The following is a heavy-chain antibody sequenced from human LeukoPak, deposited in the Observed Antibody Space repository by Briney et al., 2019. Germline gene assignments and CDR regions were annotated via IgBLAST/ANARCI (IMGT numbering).Heavy chain of an antibody. CDR2: ISAYNGNT. V-gene: IGHV1-18*01. D-gene: IGHD2-2*01. CDR3: ARIPGYCSSTSCSWVWAFDY. J-gene: IGHJ4*02. CDR1: GYTFTSYG. Sequence: GASVKVSCKASGYTFTSYGISWVRQAPGQGLEWMGWISAYNGNTNYAQKLQGRATMTTDTSTSTAYMELRSLRSDDTAVYYCARIPGYCSSTSCSWVWAFDYWGQGTLVTVSS.